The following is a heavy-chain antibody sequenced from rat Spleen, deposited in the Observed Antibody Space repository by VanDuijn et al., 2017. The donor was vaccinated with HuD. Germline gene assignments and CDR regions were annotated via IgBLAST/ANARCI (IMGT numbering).Heavy chain of an antibody. CDR3: ARHGYYDGYYPYFDY. J-gene: IGHJ2*01. CDR2: ISTSSGT. D-gene: IGHD1-12*03. Sequence: VQLVESGGGLVQPGGSLKLSCVASGFTFSSYGMHWIRQAPGKGLDWVAFISTSSGTVSADAVKERFTISRDNARNTLYLQLNSLKSEDTAIYYCARHGYYDGYYPYFDYWGQGVMVTVSS. CDR1: GFTFSSYG. V-gene: IGHV5-62*01.